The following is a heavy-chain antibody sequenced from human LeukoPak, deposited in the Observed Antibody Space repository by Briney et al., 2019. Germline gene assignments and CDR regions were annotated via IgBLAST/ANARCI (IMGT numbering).Heavy chain of an antibody. V-gene: IGHV1-69*01. D-gene: IGHD6-13*01. CDR3: ASSVIAAAGGYYYYYMDV. J-gene: IGHJ6*03. CDR2: IIPIFGTA. Sequence: EASVKVSCKASGGTFSSYAISWVRQAPGQGLEWMGGIIPIFGTANYAQKFQGRVTTTADESTSTAYMELSSLRSEDTAVYYCASSVIAAAGGYYYYYMDVWGKGTTVTISS. CDR1: GGTFSSYA.